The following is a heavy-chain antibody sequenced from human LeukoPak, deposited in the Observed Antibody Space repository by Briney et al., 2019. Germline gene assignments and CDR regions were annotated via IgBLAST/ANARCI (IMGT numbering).Heavy chain of an antibody. J-gene: IGHJ3*02. D-gene: IGHD1-7*01. CDR1: GFTFSSYS. CDR3: ANDLNFLAFDI. V-gene: IGHV3-23*01. Sequence: GGSLRLSCAASGFTFSSYSMNWVRQAPGKGLEWVSVISGNGASTYYADSVKGRFTISRDNSKNTLYLQMNSLRAEDTALYYCANDLNFLAFDIWGPGTVVTVSS. CDR2: ISGNGAST.